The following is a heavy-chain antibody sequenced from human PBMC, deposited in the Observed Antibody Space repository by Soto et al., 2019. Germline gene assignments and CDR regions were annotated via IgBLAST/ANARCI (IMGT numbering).Heavy chain of an antibody. CDR3: ARDPRRPGIHSGSYWDDAFDI. CDR2: IWYDGSNK. J-gene: IGHJ3*02. D-gene: IGHD1-26*01. CDR1: GFTFSSYG. V-gene: IGHV3-33*01. Sequence: PGGSLRLSCAASGFTFSSYGMHWVRQAPGKGLEWVAVIWYDGSNKYYADSVKGRFTISRDNSKNTLYLQMNSLRAEDTAVYYCARDPRRPGIHSGSYWDDAFDIWGQGTMVTVSS.